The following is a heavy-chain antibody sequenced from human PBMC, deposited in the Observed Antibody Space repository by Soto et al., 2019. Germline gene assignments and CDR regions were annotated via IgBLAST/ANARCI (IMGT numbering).Heavy chain of an antibody. D-gene: IGHD3-9*01. CDR3: ARDQYENDILTGTFDP. CDR1: GGTFSSYA. CDR2: IIPIFGTA. J-gene: IGHJ5*02. V-gene: IGHV1-69*06. Sequence: ASVKVSCKASGGTFSSYAISWVRQAPGQGLEWMGGIIPIFGTANYAQKFQGRVTITADKSTSTAYMELSSLRSEDTAVYYCARDQYENDILTGTFDPWGQGTLVTVSS.